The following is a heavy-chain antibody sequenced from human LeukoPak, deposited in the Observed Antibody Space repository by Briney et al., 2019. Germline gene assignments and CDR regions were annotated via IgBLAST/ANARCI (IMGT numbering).Heavy chain of an antibody. CDR1: GVTVTSNY. Sequence: GGCLRLSCAASGVTVTSNYMSCVRQAPGKGLEWVSVIYRAGNTYYADSVEGPFTISRDNSKHTLYLQMNRLRAEDTAVYYCARMRYYDSGGYPNFDYSGQGTLVTVSP. CDR2: IYRAGNT. J-gene: IGHJ4*02. D-gene: IGHD3-22*01. CDR3: ARMRYYDSGGYPNFDY. V-gene: IGHV3-53*05.